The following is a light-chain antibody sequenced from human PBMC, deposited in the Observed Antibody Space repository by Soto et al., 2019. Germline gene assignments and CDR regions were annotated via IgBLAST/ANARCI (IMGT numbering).Light chain of an antibody. CDR1: SSDVGGYNY. V-gene: IGLV2-14*03. CDR2: DVS. CDR3: SSYTSSISPVV. Sequence: QSALTQPASVSGSPGQSITIPCTGTSSDVGGYNYVSWYQQHPGKAPKLMVYDVSNRPSGVSNRFSGSKSGNTASLTISGLQAEDEADYYCSSYTSSISPVVFGGGTKVT. J-gene: IGLJ2*01.